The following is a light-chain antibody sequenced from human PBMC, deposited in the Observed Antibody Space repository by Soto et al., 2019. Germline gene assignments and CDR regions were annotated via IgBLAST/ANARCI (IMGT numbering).Light chain of an antibody. Sequence: DIQLTQSPSSLSASVGDRVIISCQATQDISNYLNWYQQKPGKAPKLLIYDAYNLEAGVPSRFSGGGSGTHFTLTISSLQPEDIATYYCQQYDNRILTFGGGTKVEIK. J-gene: IGKJ4*01. V-gene: IGKV1-33*01. CDR3: QQYDNRILT. CDR2: DAY. CDR1: QDISNY.